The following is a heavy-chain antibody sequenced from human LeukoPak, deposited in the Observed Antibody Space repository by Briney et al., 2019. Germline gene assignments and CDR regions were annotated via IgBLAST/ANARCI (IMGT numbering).Heavy chain of an antibody. V-gene: IGHV4-59*08. J-gene: IGHJ3*02. CDR2: IYYSGST. CDR1: GGSISSYY. D-gene: IGHD5-24*01. Sequence: SEILSLTCTVSGGSISSYYWSWIRQPPGKGLEWIGYIYYSGSTNYNPSLKSRVTIPVDTSKNQFSLKLSSVTAADTAVYYCATPVEMATIDAFDIWGQGTMVTVSS. CDR3: ATPVEMATIDAFDI.